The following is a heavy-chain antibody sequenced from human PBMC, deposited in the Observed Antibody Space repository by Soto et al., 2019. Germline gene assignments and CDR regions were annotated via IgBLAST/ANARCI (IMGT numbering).Heavy chain of an antibody. Sequence: ASVKVSCKVSGYTLTELSMHWVRQAPGKGLEWMGGFDPEDGETIYAQKFQGRVTMTEDTSTDTAYMELSSLRSEDTAVYYCAPGTPAYYYDSSGPGWFDPWGKGTLVTVS. CDR1: GYTLTELS. CDR2: FDPEDGET. J-gene: IGHJ5*02. CDR3: APGTPAYYYDSSGPGWFDP. D-gene: IGHD3-22*01. V-gene: IGHV1-24*01.